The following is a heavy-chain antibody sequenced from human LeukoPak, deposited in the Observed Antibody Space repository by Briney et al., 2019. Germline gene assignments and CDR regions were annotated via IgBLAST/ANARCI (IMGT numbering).Heavy chain of an antibody. D-gene: IGHD5-12*01. CDR2: INHSGST. CDR1: GGSFSGYY. V-gene: IGHV4-34*01. CDR3: ARHDRRRVATITDY. J-gene: IGHJ4*02. Sequence: PSETLSLTCAVYGGSFSGYYWSWIRQPPGKGLEWIGEINHSGSTNYNPSLKSRVTISVDTSKNQFSLKLSSVTAADTAVYYCARHDRRRVATITDYWGQGTLVTVSS.